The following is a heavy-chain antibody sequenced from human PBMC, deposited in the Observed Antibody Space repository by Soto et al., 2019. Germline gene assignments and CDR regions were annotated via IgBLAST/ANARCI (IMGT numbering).Heavy chain of an antibody. CDR1: GYTFTDYY. Sequence: ASVKVSCKASGYTFTDYYMHWVRQAPGQGLEWMGWIKPNSGGTRYAQNFQGRVTMTCDTSISTAYMELSSLRSDDTAVFYCARGSPTSGSKLPNDPWGQGTLVTVSS. J-gene: IGHJ5*02. CDR3: ARGSPTSGSKLPNDP. V-gene: IGHV1-2*02. CDR2: IKPNSGGT. D-gene: IGHD3-10*01.